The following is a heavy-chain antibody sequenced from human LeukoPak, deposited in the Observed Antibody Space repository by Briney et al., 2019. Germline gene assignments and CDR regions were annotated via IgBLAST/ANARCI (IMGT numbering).Heavy chain of an antibody. CDR1: GFTFSSYA. D-gene: IGHD3-10*01. CDR3: AKEEDGYYGSTPSLFDY. CDR2: ISGSGGST. V-gene: IGHV3-23*01. Sequence: GGSLRLPCAASGFTFSSYAMSWVRQAPGKGLEWVSAISGSGGSTYYADSVKGRFTISRDNSKNTLYLQMNSLRAEDTAVYYCAKEEDGYYGSTPSLFDYWGQGTLVTVSS. J-gene: IGHJ4*02.